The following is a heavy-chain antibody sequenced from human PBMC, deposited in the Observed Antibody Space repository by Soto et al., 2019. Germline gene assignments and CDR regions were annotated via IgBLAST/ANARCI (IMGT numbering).Heavy chain of an antibody. CDR3: ESEYLGSSSWTFDY. CDR1: GVSISYYY. D-gene: IGHD2-2*01. Sequence: KPSETLSLTCTVSGVSISYYYLTWIRQPPGKRLEWIGCISTSGTTNYNPALQSRLTMSVDTSKNQFSLKLSSVTAADTAVYYCESEYLGSSSWTFDYWGQGTLVTVSS. V-gene: IGHV4-4*07. J-gene: IGHJ4*02. CDR2: ISTSGTT.